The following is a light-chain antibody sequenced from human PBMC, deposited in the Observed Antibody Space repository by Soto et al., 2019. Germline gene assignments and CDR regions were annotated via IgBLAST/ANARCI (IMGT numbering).Light chain of an antibody. J-gene: IGKJ4*01. V-gene: IGKV3-11*01. CDR2: GAS. CDR3: QQRSNWPLT. CDR1: RSVSDY. Sequence: LSCRASRSVSDYLAWYQQKPGQSPRLIVYGASNRATGIPARFSGSGSGTDFTLTIVTLEPEDFAVYYCQQRSNWPLTFGGGTKVDIK.